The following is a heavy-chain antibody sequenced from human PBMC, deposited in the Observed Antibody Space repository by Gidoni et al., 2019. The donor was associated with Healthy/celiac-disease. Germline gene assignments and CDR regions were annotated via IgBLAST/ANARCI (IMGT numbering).Heavy chain of an antibody. CDR2: IYYSGST. CDR3: ARGASVAGMGGWFDP. V-gene: IGHV4-59*01. Sequence: QVQLQESGPGLVKPSETLSLTCTVSGGPISSYYWSWIRQPPGKGLEWIGYIYYSGSTHYNPSLKSRVTISVDTSKNQFSLKLSSVTAADTAVYYCARGASVAGMGGWFDPWGQGTLVTVSS. D-gene: IGHD6-19*01. CDR1: GGPISSYY. J-gene: IGHJ5*02.